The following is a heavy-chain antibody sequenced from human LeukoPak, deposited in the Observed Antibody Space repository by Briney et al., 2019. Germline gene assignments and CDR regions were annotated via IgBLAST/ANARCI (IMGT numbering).Heavy chain of an antibody. D-gene: IGHD6-19*01. J-gene: IGHJ4*02. CDR1: GFTFSDYY. V-gene: IGHV3-11*04. Sequence: GGSLRLSCAASGFTFSDYYMTWIRQAPGKGLEYVSYISSSSGSTKYYADSVKGRFTISRDNAKNSLYLQMNSLRAEDTAVYYCARGSSGWYGIDYWGQGALVNVSS. CDR3: ARGSSGWYGIDY. CDR2: ISSSSGSTK.